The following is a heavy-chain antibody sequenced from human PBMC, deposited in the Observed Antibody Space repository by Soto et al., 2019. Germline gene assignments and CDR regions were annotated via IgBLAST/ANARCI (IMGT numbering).Heavy chain of an antibody. CDR2: ISANSGST. D-gene: IGHD2-15*01. V-gene: IGHV3-23*01. CDR3: AKGEKCSGGSCYTFDY. Sequence: GGSLILSCAASGFTFRNYAMILVRQAPGKGLEWVSAISANSGSTYYAASXKGRFTISRDNSKNTLYLQMNSLRAEDTAVYYCAKGEKCSGGSCYTFDYWGQGTLVTVSS. J-gene: IGHJ4*02. CDR1: GFTFRNYA.